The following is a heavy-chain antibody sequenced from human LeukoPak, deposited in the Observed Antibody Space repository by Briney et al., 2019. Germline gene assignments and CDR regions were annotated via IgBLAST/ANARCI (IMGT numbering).Heavy chain of an antibody. CDR2: INPNSGNT. J-gene: IGHJ4*02. V-gene: IGHV1-8*01. CDR3: TASSPTDY. CDR1: GYTLTSYA. Sequence: GASENVACQASGYTLTSYAINWVRQATGQGLEWIGWINPNSGNTGYAQKFQGRVTMTRNTSISTAYMGLSSLRSEDTAVYYCTASSPTDYWGQGTLVTVSS.